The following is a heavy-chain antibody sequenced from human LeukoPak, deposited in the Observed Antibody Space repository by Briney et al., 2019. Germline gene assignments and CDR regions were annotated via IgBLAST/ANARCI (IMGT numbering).Heavy chain of an antibody. CDR1: GGSFSGYY. J-gene: IGHJ4*02. V-gene: IGHV4-34*01. CDR3: ARRSEGDSSSPPDY. Sequence: SETLSLTCAVYGGSFSGYYWSWIRQPPGKGLEWIGEINHSGSTNYNPSLKSRVTISVDTSKNQFSLKLSSVTAADTAVYYCARRSEGDSSSPPDYWGQGTLVTVSS. CDR2: INHSGST. D-gene: IGHD6-13*01.